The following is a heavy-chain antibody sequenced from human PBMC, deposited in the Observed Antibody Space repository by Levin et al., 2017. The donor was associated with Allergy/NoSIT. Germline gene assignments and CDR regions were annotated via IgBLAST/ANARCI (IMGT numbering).Heavy chain of an antibody. D-gene: IGHD3-9*01. CDR2: ISSSSSTI. Sequence: GGSLRLSCAASGFTFSSYSMNWVRQAPGKGLEWVSYISSSSSTIYYADSVKGRFTISRDNAKNSLYLQMNSLRAEDTAVYYCARETDLGDLDWLNAFDIWGQGTMVTVSS. J-gene: IGHJ3*02. V-gene: IGHV3-48*01. CDR1: GFTFSSYS. CDR3: ARETDLGDLDWLNAFDI.